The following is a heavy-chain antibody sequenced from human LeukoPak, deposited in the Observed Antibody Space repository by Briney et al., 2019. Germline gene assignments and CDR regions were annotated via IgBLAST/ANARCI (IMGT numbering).Heavy chain of an antibody. CDR2: IYYSGST. Sequence: SETLSLTCTVSGGSISSGDYYWSWIRQPPGKGLEWIGYIYYSGSTYYNPSLKSRVTISVDTSKNQFSLKLSSVTAADTAVYYCARDQEMATQPSYYYGMDVWGQGTTVTVSS. CDR1: GGSISSGDYY. V-gene: IGHV4-30-4*01. CDR3: ARDQEMATQPSYYYGMDV. D-gene: IGHD5-24*01. J-gene: IGHJ6*02.